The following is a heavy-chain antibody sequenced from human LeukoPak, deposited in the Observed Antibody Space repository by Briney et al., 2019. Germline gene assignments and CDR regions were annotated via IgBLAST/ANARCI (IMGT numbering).Heavy chain of an antibody. CDR1: GFTFSSYS. D-gene: IGHD1-14*01. V-gene: IGHV3-21*01. CDR3: ARDQEPLYYYGMDV. Sequence: PGGSLRLSCAASGFTFSSYSMNWVRQAPGKGLEWVSSISSSSSYIYYADSVKGRFTISRDNAKNSLYLQMNSLRAEDTAVYYCARDQEPLYYYGMDVWDKGTTVTVSS. J-gene: IGHJ6*04. CDR2: ISSSSSYI.